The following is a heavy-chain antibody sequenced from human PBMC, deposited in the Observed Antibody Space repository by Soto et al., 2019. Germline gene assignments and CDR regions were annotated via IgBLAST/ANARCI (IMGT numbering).Heavy chain of an antibody. D-gene: IGHD6-13*01. J-gene: IGHJ4*02. CDR2: IWYDGSNK. CDR1: GFTFSSYG. V-gene: IGHV3-33*06. Sequence: GGSLRLSCAASGFTFSSYGMHWVRQAPGKGLEWVAVIWYDGSNKYYADSVKGRFTISRDNSKNTLYLQMNSLRAEDTAVYYCAKSFSSNWYDYFDYWGQGSLVTVSS. CDR3: AKSFSSNWYDYFDY.